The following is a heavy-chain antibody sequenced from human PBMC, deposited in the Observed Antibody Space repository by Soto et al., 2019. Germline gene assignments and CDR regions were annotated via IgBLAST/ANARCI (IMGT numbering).Heavy chain of an antibody. J-gene: IGHJ6*02. D-gene: IGHD2-2*01. V-gene: IGHV3-9*01. CDR3: AKDMGCSSTSCYYYYYYGMDV. CDR2: ISWNSGSI. Sequence: HPGGSLRLSCAASGFTFDDYAMHWVRQAPGKGLEWVSGISWNSGSIGYADSVKGRFTISRDNAKNSLYLQMNSLRAEDTALYYCAKDMGCSSTSCYYYYYYGMDVWGQGTTVTVSS. CDR1: GFTFDDYA.